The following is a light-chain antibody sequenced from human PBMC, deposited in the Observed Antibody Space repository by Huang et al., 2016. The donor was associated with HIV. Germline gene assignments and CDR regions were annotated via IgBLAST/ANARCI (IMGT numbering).Light chain of an antibody. Sequence: DIQMTQSPSSLSASVGDRVTITCRASQSIISYLNWYQQKPGKAPQLLIYAASSLQSGVPSRFSGSGSGTDFTLTISSLQPEDFATYYCQQSYSTPITFGQGTRLEIK. J-gene: IGKJ5*01. CDR2: AAS. CDR3: QQSYSTPIT. V-gene: IGKV1-39*01. CDR1: QSIISY.